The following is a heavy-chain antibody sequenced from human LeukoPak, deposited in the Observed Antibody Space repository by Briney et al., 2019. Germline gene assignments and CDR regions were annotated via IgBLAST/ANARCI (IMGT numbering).Heavy chain of an antibody. V-gene: IGHV3-74*01. D-gene: IGHD3-3*01. CDR2: INSDGSTI. CDR3: ARDAFGVDKSPF. CDR1: GFTFSSYA. J-gene: IGHJ4*02. Sequence: GGYLRLSCAASGFTFSSYAMSWVRQAPGKGLVWVSRINSDGSTIGYADSVKGRFTISRDNAKNTLYLQMNSLRAEDTAVYYCARDAFGVDKSPFWGQGTLVTVSS.